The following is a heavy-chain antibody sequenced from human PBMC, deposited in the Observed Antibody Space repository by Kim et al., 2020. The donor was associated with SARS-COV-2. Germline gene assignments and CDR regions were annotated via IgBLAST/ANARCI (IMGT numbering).Heavy chain of an antibody. D-gene: IGHD1-26*01. CDR3: ARLNLGGGKYYFDY. Sequence: NPSLKSRVTISVDTSKNQFSLKTSSVTAADTAVYYWARLNLGGGKYYFDYWGHGTLVTVSS. V-gene: IGHV4-31*02. J-gene: IGHJ4*01.